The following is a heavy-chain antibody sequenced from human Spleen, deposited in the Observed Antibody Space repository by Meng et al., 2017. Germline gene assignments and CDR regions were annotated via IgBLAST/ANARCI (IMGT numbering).Heavy chain of an antibody. J-gene: IGHJ5*02. CDR1: GFTFSSYA. V-gene: IGHV3-23*01. CDR2: ISGSGDST. D-gene: IGHD2-21*02. Sequence: GESLKISCAASGFTFSSYAMSWVRQAPGKGLEWVSGISGSGDSTYYADSVKGRFTISRDNSNNTLYLQMNSLRAEDTAVYYCAKDSVVVTAILAHWGQGTLVTVSS. CDR3: AKDSVVVTAILAH.